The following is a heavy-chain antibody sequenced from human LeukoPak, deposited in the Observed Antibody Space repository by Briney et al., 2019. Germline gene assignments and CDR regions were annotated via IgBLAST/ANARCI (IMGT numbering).Heavy chain of an antibody. CDR3: ERSISVGAFDI. CDR2: IPSDGSDE. Sequence: GGSLRLSCAASGFTFSTYAMHWVRQAPGKGLEWVGVIPSDGSDEWYAESAKGRFTISRDNSKNTLYLQIDSLRPEDTAIYYCERSISVGAFDIWGQGTMVTVSS. CDR1: GFTFSTYA. D-gene: IGHD6-25*01. J-gene: IGHJ3*02. V-gene: IGHV3-30*04.